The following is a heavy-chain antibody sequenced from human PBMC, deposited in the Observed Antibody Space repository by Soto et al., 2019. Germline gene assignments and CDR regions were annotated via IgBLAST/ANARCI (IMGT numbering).Heavy chain of an antibody. Sequence: PSETLSLTCAVYGESLSGYFWTWIRQPPGKGLEWIGEIHYSGSTDYNPSLKSRVTISIDTSKNQFSLKLRSVTAADTAVYYCAGRINYGYDYWGQGNLVTVSS. CDR1: GESLSGYF. CDR2: IHYSGST. CDR3: AGRINYGYDY. J-gene: IGHJ4*02. V-gene: IGHV4-34*01. D-gene: IGHD5-18*01.